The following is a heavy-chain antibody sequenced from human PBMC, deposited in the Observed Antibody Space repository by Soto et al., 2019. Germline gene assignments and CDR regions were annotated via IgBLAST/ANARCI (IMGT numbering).Heavy chain of an antibody. Sequence: QVQLQESGPGLVKPSGTLSLTCAVSGGSISSSNWWSWVRQPPGKGREWIGEIYHSGSTNYNPSLKSRVTISVDKSKSQFSLKLSSVAAADTAVYYCASETTDGGGLAAAFGYPRGLWGQGTLVTVSS. J-gene: IGHJ4*02. V-gene: IGHV4-4*02. CDR3: ASETTDGGGLAAAFGYPRGL. D-gene: IGHD6-13*01. CDR1: GGSISSSNW. CDR2: IYHSGST.